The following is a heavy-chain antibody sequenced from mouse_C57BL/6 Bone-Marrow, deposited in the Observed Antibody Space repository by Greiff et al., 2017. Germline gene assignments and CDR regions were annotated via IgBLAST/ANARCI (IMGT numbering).Heavy chain of an antibody. J-gene: IGHJ4*01. D-gene: IGHD2-4*01. CDR1: GYTFTSYW. CDR3: ARSIYDYDERYYAMDY. V-gene: IGHV1-69*01. CDR2: IDPSDSYT. Sequence: QVHVKQSGAELVMPGASVKLSCKASGYTFTSYWMHWVKQRPGQGLEWIGEIDPSDSYTNYNQKFKGKSTLTVDKSSSTAYMQLSSLTSEDSAVYYCARSIYDYDERYYAMDYWGQGTSVTVSS.